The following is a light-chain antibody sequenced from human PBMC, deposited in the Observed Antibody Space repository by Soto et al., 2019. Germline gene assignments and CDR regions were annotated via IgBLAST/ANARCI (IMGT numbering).Light chain of an antibody. J-gene: IGLJ1*01. V-gene: IGLV1-44*01. Sequence: QSVLTQPPSASGTPGQRVTISCSGSSSNIGSNAVNWYQQVPGTAPKLLIYSNNQRPSGVPDRFSGSKSGTSASLAISGLQADDEADYYCAEWHDSLDTLYVFGTGTKVTVL. CDR1: SSNIGSNA. CDR2: SNN. CDR3: AEWHDSLDTLYV.